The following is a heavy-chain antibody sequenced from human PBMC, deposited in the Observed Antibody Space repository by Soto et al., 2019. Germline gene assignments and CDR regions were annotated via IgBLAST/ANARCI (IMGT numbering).Heavy chain of an antibody. J-gene: IGHJ4*02. CDR2: INPNSGGT. Sequence: QVQLVQSGAEVKKPGASVKVSCKASGYTFTGYYMHWVRQAPGQGLEWMGWINPNSGGTNYAQKFQGWVTMTRDTSISTAYMERSRLRSDATAVYYCARAHCGGDCYSGVDYWGQGTLVTVSS. CDR1: GYTFTGYY. V-gene: IGHV1-2*04. CDR3: ARAHCGGDCYSGVDY. D-gene: IGHD2-21*02.